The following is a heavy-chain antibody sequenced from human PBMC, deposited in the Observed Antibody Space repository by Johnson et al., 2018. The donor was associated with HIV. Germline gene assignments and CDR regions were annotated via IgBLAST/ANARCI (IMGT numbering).Heavy chain of an antibody. CDR2: IYSGDST. J-gene: IGHJ3*02. D-gene: IGHD7-27*01. Sequence: QVQLVESGGGLVQPGRSLRLSCAASGFTLDDYAMHWVRQAPGKALEWVSVIYSGDSTYYADSVKGRFTISRDNSKNTLYLQMNSLRAEDTAVYYCAKVLSPRPWGDDAFDIWGQGTMVTVSS. V-gene: IGHV3-NL1*01. CDR3: AKVLSPRPWGDDAFDI. CDR1: GFTLDDYA.